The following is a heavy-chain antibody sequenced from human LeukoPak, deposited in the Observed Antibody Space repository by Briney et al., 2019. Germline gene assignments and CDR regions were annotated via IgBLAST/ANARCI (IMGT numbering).Heavy chain of an antibody. CDR1: GFTFSDYS. CDR2: ITSAGGYT. V-gene: IGHV3-21*01. CDR3: ATSGGFVLPNAITGNWYMDV. J-gene: IGHJ6*03. Sequence: GRSLRLSCGASGFTFSDYSMNWVGQAPGKGLAWVASITSAGGYTYYADSVKGRFTISRDNAQNSLFLQMNSLRAEDTAVYFCATSGGFVLPNAITGNWYMDVWGRGTSVTVSS. D-gene: IGHD2-2*01.